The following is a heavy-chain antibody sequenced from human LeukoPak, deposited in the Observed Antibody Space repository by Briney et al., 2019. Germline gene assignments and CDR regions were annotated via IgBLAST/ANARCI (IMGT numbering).Heavy chain of an antibody. Sequence: SETLSLTCTVSGASISRTSYYWGWIRQPPGKGLEWVVTLYPSGTTYYNPSLKSRVTISVDTSKNQFALKLSSVTAADTAVYYCVSGSGYFFDYWGQGTLVTVSS. V-gene: IGHV4-39*01. D-gene: IGHD1-14*01. CDR1: GASISRTSYY. CDR2: LYPSGTT. CDR3: VSGSGYFFDY. J-gene: IGHJ4*02.